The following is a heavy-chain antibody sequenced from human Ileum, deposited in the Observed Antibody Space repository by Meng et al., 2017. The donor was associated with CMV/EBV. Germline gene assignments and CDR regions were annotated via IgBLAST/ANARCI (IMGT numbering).Heavy chain of an antibody. CDR3: ARNYYDSGPFQY. CDR2: IYWDDDK. D-gene: IGHD3-22*01. CDR1: GFSLSTTGVG. V-gene: IGHV2-5*02. Sequence: QLPFKEPGPTLVQPTQPLTLTCTFSGFSLSTTGVGVGWIRQPPGKALEWLALIYWDDDKRYSPSLKSRLTITKDTSKNQVVLTMTNMDPVDTATYYCARNYYDSGPFQYWGQGTLVTVSS. J-gene: IGHJ4*01.